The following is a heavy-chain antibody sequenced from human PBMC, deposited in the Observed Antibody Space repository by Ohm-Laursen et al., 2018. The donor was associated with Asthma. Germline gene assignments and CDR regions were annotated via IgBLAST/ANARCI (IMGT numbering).Heavy chain of an antibody. V-gene: IGHV1-3*01. CDR3: ARGQPNDY. Sequence: ASVKVSCKASGYTFTNYNMHWVRQAPGQRLEWMGWINAGNGDTKYSQKLQGRVTISRDTSASTVYMELSSLRSEDTAVYYCARGQPNDYWGQGTLVTVSS. J-gene: IGHJ4*02. CDR2: INAGNGDT. D-gene: IGHD6-13*01. CDR1: GYTFTNYN.